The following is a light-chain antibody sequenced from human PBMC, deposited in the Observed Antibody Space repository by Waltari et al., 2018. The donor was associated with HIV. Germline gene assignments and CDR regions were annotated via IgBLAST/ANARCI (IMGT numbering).Light chain of an antibody. J-gene: IGLJ2*01. Sequence: QSALTQPASVSGSPGQSITISCTGTNSDVGGYNYVSWYQQYPGKAPKLMIYDVSNRPSGVPNRCSASKSGNTASLTISGLQAEDEADYYCSSYTSSSTVVFGGGTKLTVL. CDR3: SSYTSSSTVV. V-gene: IGLV2-14*01. CDR1: NSDVGGYNY. CDR2: DVS.